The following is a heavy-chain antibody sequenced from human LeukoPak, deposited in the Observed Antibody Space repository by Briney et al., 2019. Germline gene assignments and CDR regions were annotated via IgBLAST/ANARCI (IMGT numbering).Heavy chain of an antibody. Sequence: GASVKVSCKASGFTFSNSAVQWMRQARGQRLEWIGWIVVGSGNTNYAQKFQERVTIARDVSTSTAYMELSSLRSDDTAIYYCAADIVGAQLHWGQGTVVTVSS. CDR2: IVVGSGNT. CDR3: AADIVGAQLH. J-gene: IGHJ4*02. D-gene: IGHD1-26*01. V-gene: IGHV1-58*01. CDR1: GFTFSNSA.